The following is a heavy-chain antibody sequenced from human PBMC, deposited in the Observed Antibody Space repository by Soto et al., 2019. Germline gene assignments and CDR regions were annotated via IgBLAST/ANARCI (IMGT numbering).Heavy chain of an antibody. D-gene: IGHD3-22*01. CDR1: GFAFSSYS. CDR2: ISSSSSYI. J-gene: IGHJ3*02. V-gene: IGHV3-21*01. CDR3: ARDHYYDSSGHENDALDI. Sequence: SGGSLRLSCAASGFAFSSYSMNWVRQAPGKGLEWVSSISSSSSYIYYADSVKGRFTISRDNAKNSLYLQMNSLRAEDTAVYYCARDHYYDSSGHENDALDIWGQGTMVPVSS.